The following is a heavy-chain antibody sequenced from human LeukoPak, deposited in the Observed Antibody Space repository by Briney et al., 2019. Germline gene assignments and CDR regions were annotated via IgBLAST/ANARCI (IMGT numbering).Heavy chain of an antibody. CDR3: ARAPPGLTFGPGDY. CDR2: ISGYDGYA. CDR1: GHSFTSYG. J-gene: IGHJ4*02. Sequence: GASVTVSCKASGHSFTSYGMTWVRQAPVQGLVWMGWISGYDGYAKYAENLQGRVTLTIDTSTTTAYMEMRSLGSDDTAVYSCARAPPGLTFGPGDYWGQGSLVIVSS. V-gene: IGHV1-18*01. D-gene: IGHD1-14*01.